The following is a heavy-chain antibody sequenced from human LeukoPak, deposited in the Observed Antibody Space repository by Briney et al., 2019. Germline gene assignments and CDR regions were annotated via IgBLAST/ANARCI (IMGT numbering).Heavy chain of an antibody. V-gene: IGHV4-34*01. CDR3: ARGPLNYYDSSGQLWWFLNY. CDR1: GGSFSGYY. CDR2: INHSGST. D-gene: IGHD3-22*01. Sequence: SETLSLTCAVYGGSFSGYYWSWIRQPPGKGLEWIGEINHSGSTNYNPSLKSRVTISVDTSKNQFSLKLSSVTAADTAVYYCARGPLNYYDSSGQLWWFLNYWGQGTLVTVSS. J-gene: IGHJ4*02.